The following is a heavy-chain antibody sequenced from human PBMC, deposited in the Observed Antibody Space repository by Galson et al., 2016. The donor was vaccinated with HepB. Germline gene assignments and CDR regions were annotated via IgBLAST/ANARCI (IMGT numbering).Heavy chain of an antibody. CDR1: GDTFSRHA. J-gene: IGHJ6*02. CDR3: ARDQGRHSYGSYYYGMDV. Sequence: SVKVSCKASGDTFSRHAISWVRQAPGQGLEWMGGIIVILGTTNYAQKWQDRVTIIADEATSTAYMELSSLTSEDTAVYYCARDQGRHSYGSYYYGMDVWGQGTTVTV. CDR2: IIVILGTT. D-gene: IGHD5-18*01. V-gene: IGHV1-69*13.